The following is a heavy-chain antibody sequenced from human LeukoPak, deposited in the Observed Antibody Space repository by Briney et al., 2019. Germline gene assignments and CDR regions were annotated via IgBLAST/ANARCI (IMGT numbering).Heavy chain of an antibody. J-gene: IGHJ4*02. Sequence: GGSLRLSCAASGFTFSSYGMSWVRQAPGKGLEWVSGISGSGGSTYYADSVKGRFTISRDNSKNTLYLQMNSLRAEDTAVYFCARRYSTRNFFDSWGQGTLVTVSS. CDR3: ARRYSTRNFFDS. CDR2: ISGSGGST. V-gene: IGHV3-23*01. D-gene: IGHD1-1*01. CDR1: GFTFSSYG.